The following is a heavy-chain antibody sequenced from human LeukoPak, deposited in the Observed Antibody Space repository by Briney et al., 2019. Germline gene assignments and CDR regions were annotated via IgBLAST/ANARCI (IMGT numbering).Heavy chain of an antibody. CDR2: VSAYNGNT. Sequence: ASVKVSCKASGYTFTSYGISWVRQAPGQGLEWMGWVSAYNGNTNYAQKLQGRVTMTTDTSTSTAYMELRSLRSDDTAVYYCARVHLDSSSWYNGGMNWFDPWGQGTLVTVSS. V-gene: IGHV1-18*01. CDR1: GYTFTSYG. CDR3: ARVHLDSSSWYNGGMNWFDP. J-gene: IGHJ5*02. D-gene: IGHD6-13*01.